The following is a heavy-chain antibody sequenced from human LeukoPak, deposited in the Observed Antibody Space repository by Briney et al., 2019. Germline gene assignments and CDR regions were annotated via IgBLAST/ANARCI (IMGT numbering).Heavy chain of an antibody. CDR1: GFTFSSYW. V-gene: IGHV3-7*01. J-gene: IGHJ6*02. CDR2: IKQDGSEK. Sequence: SGGSLRLSCAASGFTFSSYWMSWVRQAPGKGLEWVANIKQDGSEKYYVDSVKGRFTISRDNAKNSLYLQMNNLRAEDTAVYYCARENRSSTSCYGDYYYYYGMDVWGQGTTVTVSS. CDR3: ARENRSSTSCYGDYYYYYGMDV. D-gene: IGHD2-2*01.